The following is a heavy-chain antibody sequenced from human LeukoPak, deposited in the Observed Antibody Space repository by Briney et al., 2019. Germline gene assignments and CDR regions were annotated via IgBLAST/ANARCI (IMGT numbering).Heavy chain of an antibody. D-gene: IGHD5-18*01. Sequence: GGSLRLSCAASGFTFSDYYMSWIRQAPGKGLEWVSAISGSGGSTYYADSVKGRFTISRDNSKNTLYLQMNSLRAEDTAVYYCAKDRGDSYGHFDYWGQGTLVTVSS. CDR3: AKDRGDSYGHFDY. V-gene: IGHV3-23*01. J-gene: IGHJ4*02. CDR2: ISGSGGST. CDR1: GFTFSDYY.